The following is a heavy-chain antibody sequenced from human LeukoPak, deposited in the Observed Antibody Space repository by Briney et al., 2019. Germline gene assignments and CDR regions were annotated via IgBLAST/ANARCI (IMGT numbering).Heavy chain of an antibody. CDR3: ARHSRSGYGDYESAFDI. J-gene: IGHJ3*02. CDR2: VYYTGST. Sequence: SETLSLTCIVSGGSISSSGYYWDWIRQPPGKGMEWIGNVYYTGSTYYNPSLKSRITISVDTSKNQFSLKLRSVTAADTAVYYCARHSRSGYGDYESAFDIWGQGTMVTVSS. D-gene: IGHD5-12*01. CDR1: GGSISSSGYY. V-gene: IGHV4-39*01.